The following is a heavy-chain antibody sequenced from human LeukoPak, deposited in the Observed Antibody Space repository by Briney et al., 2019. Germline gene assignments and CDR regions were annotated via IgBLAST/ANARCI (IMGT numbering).Heavy chain of an antibody. Sequence: PLGSLSLTCTVPGGSISSSSYYGGWIRQPPGKGLECIGYIYSSVTMYCNPSLKSRVTISIDTSKSQFSLRLSSVTAADTAVYYCVQNIPGTIEHWGQGTLVTVPS. CDR3: VQNIPGTIEH. J-gene: IGHJ1*01. CDR2: IYSSVTM. D-gene: IGHD1-7*01. CDR1: GGSISSSSYY. V-gene: IGHV4-39*01.